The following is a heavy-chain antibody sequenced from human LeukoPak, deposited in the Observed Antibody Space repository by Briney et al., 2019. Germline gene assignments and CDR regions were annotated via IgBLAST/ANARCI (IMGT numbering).Heavy chain of an antibody. CDR1: GFTFSSYA. V-gene: IGHV3-23*01. CDR3: AKGRGVGATYYYYYYGMDV. D-gene: IGHD1-26*01. CDR2: ISGTGGST. J-gene: IGHJ6*02. Sequence: GGSLRLSCAASGFTFSSYAMSSVRQAPGKGMDWVSSISGTGGSTYYADSVKGRFTISRDNSKNTLYLQMNSLRAEDTAVYYCAKGRGVGATYYYYYYGMDVWGQGTTVTVSS.